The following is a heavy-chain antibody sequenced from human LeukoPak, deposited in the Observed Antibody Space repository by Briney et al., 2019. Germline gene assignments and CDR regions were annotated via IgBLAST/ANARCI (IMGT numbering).Heavy chain of an antibody. J-gene: IGHJ4*02. CDR2: ISAYNGNT. V-gene: IGHV1-18*01. CDR1: GYTFTSYG. Sequence: GASVKVSCKASGYTFTSYGISWVRQAPGQGLEWGGWISAYNGNTNYAQKLQGRVTMTTDTSTSTAYMELRSLRSDDTAVYYCARFESGDCSGGSCYYHYFVYWGQGTLVTVSS. D-gene: IGHD2-15*01. CDR3: ARFESGDCSGGSCYYHYFVY.